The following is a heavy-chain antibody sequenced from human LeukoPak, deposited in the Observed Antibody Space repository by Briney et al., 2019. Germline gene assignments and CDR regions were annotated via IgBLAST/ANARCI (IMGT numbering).Heavy chain of an antibody. CDR1: GGSISSSSYY. D-gene: IGHD2-15*01. CDR2: IYYSGST. CDR3: ARPYSSLAGSAFDI. J-gene: IGHJ3*02. V-gene: IGHV4-39*01. Sequence: SETLSLTCTVSGGSISSSSYYWGWIRQPPGKGLEWIGSIYYSGSTYYNPSLKSRVTISVDTSKNQFSLKLSSVTAADTAVYYCARPYSSLAGSAFDIWGQGTMVTVST.